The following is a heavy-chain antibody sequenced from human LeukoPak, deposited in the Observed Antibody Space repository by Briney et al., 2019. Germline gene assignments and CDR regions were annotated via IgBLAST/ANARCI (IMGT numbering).Heavy chain of an antibody. J-gene: IGHJ4*02. Sequence: GGSLRLSCAASGFTFSSYSMNWVRQAPGKGLEWVSSISTSSSYLYYADSVKGRSTISRDDAKNSLYLQMNSLGAEDTAVYYCARDLGQWSGYYSPKFDYWGQGTLVTVSS. V-gene: IGHV3-21*01. D-gene: IGHD5-12*01. CDR2: ISTSSSYL. CDR3: ARDLGQWSGYYSPKFDY. CDR1: GFTFSSYS.